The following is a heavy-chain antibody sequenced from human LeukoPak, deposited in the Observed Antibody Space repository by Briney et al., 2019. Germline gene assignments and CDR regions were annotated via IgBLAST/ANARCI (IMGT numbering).Heavy chain of an antibody. CDR2: IGVGGSST. D-gene: IGHD3-22*01. CDR3: AKDGGGYYDSRGYPL. V-gene: IGHV3-23*01. CDR1: GFTLSNSA. Sequence: GGSLRLSCAASGFTLSNSAMSWVRQAPGKGLEWVSTIGVGGSSTYYADSVKGRFTISRDNSKNTLYLQMNSLRAEDTAVYYCAKDGGGYYDSRGYPLWGQGTLVTISS. J-gene: IGHJ1*01.